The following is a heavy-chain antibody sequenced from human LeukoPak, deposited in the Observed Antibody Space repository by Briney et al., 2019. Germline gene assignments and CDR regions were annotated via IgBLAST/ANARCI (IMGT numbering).Heavy chain of an antibody. V-gene: IGHV4-4*07. CDR1: YY. CDR3: ARAYSGYYDNWFDP. Sequence: YYWSWIRQPAGKGLEWIGRIYTSGSTNYNPSLKSRVTMSVDTSKNQFSLKLSSVTAADTAVYYCARAYSGYYDNWFDPWGQGTLVTVSS. D-gene: IGHD3-22*01. J-gene: IGHJ5*02. CDR2: IYTSGST.